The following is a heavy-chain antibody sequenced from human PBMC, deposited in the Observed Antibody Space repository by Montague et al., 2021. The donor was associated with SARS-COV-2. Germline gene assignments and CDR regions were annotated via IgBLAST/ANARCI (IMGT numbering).Heavy chain of an antibody. Sequence: SLRLSCAASGFTFSSYGMHWVRQAPGKGLEWVAVIWYDGSNTYYADSMKGRFTISRDNSKNTLYLQMNSLRAEDTAVYYCAKESVWGAFDIWGQGTMVTVSS. CDR1: GFTFSSYG. D-gene: IGHD3-16*01. CDR3: AKESVWGAFDI. V-gene: IGHV3-33*06. CDR2: IWYDGSNT. J-gene: IGHJ3*02.